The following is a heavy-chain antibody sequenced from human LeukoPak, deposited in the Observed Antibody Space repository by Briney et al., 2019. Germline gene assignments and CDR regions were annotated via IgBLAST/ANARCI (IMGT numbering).Heavy chain of an antibody. CDR1: GFTLSLYS. J-gene: IGHJ6*04. Sequence: PGGSLRLSCAASGFTLSLYSMNWVRQAPGKGLEWVSSISSGSSYIYYAGSVKGRFTISRGNAKNSLYLQMNSLSAEDTAVYYCAELGITMIGGVWGKGTTVTISS. CDR2: ISSGSSYI. V-gene: IGHV3-21*01. CDR3: AELGITMIGGV. D-gene: IGHD3-10*02.